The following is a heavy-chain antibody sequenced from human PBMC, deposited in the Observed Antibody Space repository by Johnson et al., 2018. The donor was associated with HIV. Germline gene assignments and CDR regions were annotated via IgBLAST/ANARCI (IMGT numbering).Heavy chain of an antibody. CDR1: RFTLSSYA. Sequence: QVKLVESGGGVVQPGRSLRLSCAASRFTLSSYAMHWVRQAPGKGLEWVAAISYDGSNKYYADSVKGRFTISRDNSKNTLYLQMNSLRAEDTAVYYCAKGRPGIGLMSFDIWGQGTMVTVSS. CDR2: ISYDGSNK. D-gene: IGHD1-26*01. J-gene: IGHJ3*02. V-gene: IGHV3-30*04. CDR3: AKGRPGIGLMSFDI.